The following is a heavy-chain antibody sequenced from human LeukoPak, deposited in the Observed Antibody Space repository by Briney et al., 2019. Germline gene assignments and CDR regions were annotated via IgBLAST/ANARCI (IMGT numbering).Heavy chain of an antibody. J-gene: IGHJ4*02. CDR2: LHHSGIT. V-gene: IGHV4-59*02. CDR1: GVSVSSHY. CDR3: AKGGWSLDS. Sequence: SETLSLTCTVAGVSVSSHYWSWIRQPPGKGLEWIGYLHHSGITKYNPSLNSRVSTSVDTSKSQFSLKLSSVTAADTAVYYCAKGGWSLDSWGQGTLVTVSS. D-gene: IGHD6-19*01.